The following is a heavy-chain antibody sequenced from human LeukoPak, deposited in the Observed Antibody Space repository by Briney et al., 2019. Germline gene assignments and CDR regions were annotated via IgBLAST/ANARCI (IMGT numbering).Heavy chain of an antibody. CDR3: AKSDYYDSSGHPSSFEY. J-gene: IGHJ4*02. Sequence: GGSLRLSCAASGFPFSSYAMSWVRQAPRTGLERVSGVSGSGGTTYYADTVKGRFTISRDNSKRTLYLQMNSLRAEDTAVYYCAKSDYYDSSGHPSSFEYWGQGTLVTVSS. CDR1: GFPFSSYA. CDR2: VSGSGGTT. V-gene: IGHV3-23*01. D-gene: IGHD3-22*01.